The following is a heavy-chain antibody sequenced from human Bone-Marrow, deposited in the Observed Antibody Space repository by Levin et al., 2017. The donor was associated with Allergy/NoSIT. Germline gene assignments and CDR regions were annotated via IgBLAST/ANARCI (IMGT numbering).Heavy chain of an antibody. V-gene: IGHV3-7*01. J-gene: IGHJ4*02. CDR3: ARDPRTRRDGYTYGDY. D-gene: IGHD5-24*01. Sequence: GGSLRLSCAASGFTFSSYWMSWVRQAPGKGLEWVANIKQDGSEKYYVDSVKGRFTISRDNAKNSLYLQMNSLRAEDTAVYYCARDPRTRRDGYTYGDYWGQGTLVTVSS. CDR2: IKQDGSEK. CDR1: GFTFSSYW.